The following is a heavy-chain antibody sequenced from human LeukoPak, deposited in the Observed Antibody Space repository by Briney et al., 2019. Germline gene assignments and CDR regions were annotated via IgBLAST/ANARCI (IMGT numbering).Heavy chain of an antibody. CDR1: GYTFTSYA. J-gene: IGHJ3*02. CDR3: ARGVLPSKSYDFWSNYNAFDI. D-gene: IGHD3-3*01. V-gene: IGHV7-4-1*02. CDR2: INTNTGNP. Sequence: ASVKVSCKASGYTFTSYAMNWVRQAPGQGLEWMGWINTNTGNPTYAQGFTGRFVFSLDTSVSTAYLQISSLKAEDTAVYYCARGVLPSKSYDFWSNYNAFDIWGQGTMVTVSS.